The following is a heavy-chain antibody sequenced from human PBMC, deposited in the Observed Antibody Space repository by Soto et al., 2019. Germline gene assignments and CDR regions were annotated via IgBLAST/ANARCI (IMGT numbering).Heavy chain of an antibody. D-gene: IGHD2-15*01. CDR2: ISSDSTTI. CDR3: ARIKVVECLVINVDVYDMDV. CDR1: GFTFSSYA. J-gene: IGHJ6*02. V-gene: IGHV3-48*02. Sequence: EVQLVESGGGLVEPGGSLRLSCAASGFTFSSYAMNWVRQAPGKGLEWVSYISSDSTTIYYADSVKGRFTVSRDNANNSLYLQTNSLRDEDTAVYYCARIKVVECLVINVDVYDMDVWGQGTPVTVSS.